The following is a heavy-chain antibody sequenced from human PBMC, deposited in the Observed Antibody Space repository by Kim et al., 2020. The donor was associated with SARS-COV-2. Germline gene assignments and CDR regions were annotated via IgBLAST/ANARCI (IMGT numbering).Heavy chain of an antibody. J-gene: IGHJ6*02. CDR2: INHSGST. CDR1: GGSFSGYY. V-gene: IGHV4-34*01. D-gene: IGHD6-13*01. Sequence: SETLSLTCAVYGGSFSGYYWSWIRQPPGKGLEWIGEINHSGSTNYNPSLKSRVTISVDTSKNQFSLKLSSVTAADTAVYYCARLIAAAGYYYYGMDVWGQGTTVTVSS. CDR3: ARLIAAAGYYYYGMDV.